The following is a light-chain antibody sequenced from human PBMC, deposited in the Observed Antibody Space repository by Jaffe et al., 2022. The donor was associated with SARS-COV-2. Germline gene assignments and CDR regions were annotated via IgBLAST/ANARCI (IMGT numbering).Light chain of an antibody. CDR1: SSNIGTNS. CDR3: AAWDDSLIWV. CDR2: SGN. V-gene: IGLV1-44*01. J-gene: IGLJ3*02. Sequence: QSVLTQPPSASGTPGQRVTISCSGSSSNIGTNSVNWYQQLPGTTPKLLIYSGNLRPPGVPDRFSGSKSGTSASLAISGLQSADEAHYYCAAWDDSLIWVFGGGTKLTVL.